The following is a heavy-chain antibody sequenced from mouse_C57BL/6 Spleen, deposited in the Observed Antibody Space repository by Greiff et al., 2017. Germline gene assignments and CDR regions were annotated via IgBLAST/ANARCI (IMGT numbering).Heavy chain of an antibody. V-gene: IGHV1-63*01. CDR2: IYPGGGYT. D-gene: IGHD2-3*01. CDR3: ARGPDGYLYYFDY. Sequence: QVQLQQSGAELVRPGTSVKMSCKASGYTFTNYWIGWAKQRPGHGLEWIGDIYPGGGYTNYNEKFKGKATLTADKSSSTAYMQFSSLTSEDSAIYDCARGPDGYLYYFDYWGQGTTLTVSS. CDR1: GYTFTNYW. J-gene: IGHJ2*01.